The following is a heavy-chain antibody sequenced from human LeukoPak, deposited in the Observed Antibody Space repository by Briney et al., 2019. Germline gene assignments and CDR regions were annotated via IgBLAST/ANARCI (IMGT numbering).Heavy chain of an antibody. V-gene: IGHV3-30*01. CDR2: ISYDGSNK. CDR1: GFTFSSYA. Sequence: GGSLRLSCAASGFTFSSYAMHWVRQAPGKGLEWVAVISYDGSNKYYADSVKGRFTISRDNSKNTLYLQMNSLRAEDTAVYYCARSGYSGYAISEADYWGQGTLVTVPS. D-gene: IGHD5-12*01. CDR3: ARSGYSGYAISEADY. J-gene: IGHJ4*02.